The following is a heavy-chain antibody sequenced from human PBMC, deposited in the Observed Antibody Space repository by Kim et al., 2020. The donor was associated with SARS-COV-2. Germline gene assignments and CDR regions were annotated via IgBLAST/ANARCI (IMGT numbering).Heavy chain of an antibody. D-gene: IGHD3-10*01. CDR3: ARGKRVRGVRGVINPLDY. V-gene: IGHV4-34*01. CDR1: GGSFSGYY. CDR2: INHSGST. J-gene: IGHJ4*02. Sequence: SETLSLTCAVYGGSFSGYYWSWIRQPPGKGLEWIGEINHSGSTNYNPSLKSRVTISVDTSKNQFSLKLSSVTAVDTAVYYCARGKRVRGVRGVINPLDYWGQGTLVTVSS.